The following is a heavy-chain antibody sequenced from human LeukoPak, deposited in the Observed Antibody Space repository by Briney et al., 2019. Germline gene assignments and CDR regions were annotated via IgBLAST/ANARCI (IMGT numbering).Heavy chain of an antibody. D-gene: IGHD4-11*01. J-gene: IGHJ5*02. V-gene: IGHV4-59*02. CDR3: ARVLTRGNFDP. CDR1: GGSVSSYY. Sequence: PSETLSLTCTVSGGSVSSYYWSWIRQPPGKGLEWIGYIYYSGSTNYNPSLKSRVTISVDTSKNQFSLKLSSVTAADTAVYYCARVLTRGNFDPWGQGTLVTVSS. CDR2: IYYSGST.